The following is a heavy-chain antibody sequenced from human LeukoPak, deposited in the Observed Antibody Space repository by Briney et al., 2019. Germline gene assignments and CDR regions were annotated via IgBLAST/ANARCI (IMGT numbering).Heavy chain of an antibody. CDR3: ARGVDYYGSGSYHNWFDP. CDR1: GYNFTSYG. J-gene: IGHJ5*02. Sequence: ASEEVSCKASGYNFTSYGISWVRQAPGQGLEWMGWSSAYNGNTNYAQKLQGRVTMTTDTSTSTAYMELRSLRSDDTAVYYCARGVDYYGSGSYHNWFDPWGQGTLVTVSS. CDR2: SSAYNGNT. V-gene: IGHV1-18*01. D-gene: IGHD3-10*01.